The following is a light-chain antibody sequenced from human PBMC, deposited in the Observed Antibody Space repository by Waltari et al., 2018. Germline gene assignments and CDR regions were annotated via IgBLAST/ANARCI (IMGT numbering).Light chain of an antibody. Sequence: SYELTQPPSVSVSPGQTASIACAGDKLGAKYACWYQQKPGQSPVMVIYQDNKRPSGIPERFSGSNSGNTATLTISGTQAMDEADYYCQAWDNSTVVFGGGTKVTVL. V-gene: IGLV3-1*01. CDR1: KLGAKY. CDR2: QDN. CDR3: QAWDNSTVV. J-gene: IGLJ2*01.